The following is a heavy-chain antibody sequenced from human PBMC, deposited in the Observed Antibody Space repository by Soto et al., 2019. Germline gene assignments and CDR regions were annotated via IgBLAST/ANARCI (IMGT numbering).Heavy chain of an antibody. J-gene: IGHJ4*02. V-gene: IGHV3-30*18. CDR1: GFTFSSYG. CDR3: AKGRYFVY. CDR2: ISYDGSNK. Sequence: QVQLVESGGGVVQPGRSLRLSGAASGFTFSSYGMPWVRQAPGKGPEWVAVISYDGSNKYYADSVKGRFTISRDNSKNTLYLKMNRLGAEDTAVYYCAKGRYFVYGGQGTLVTVSS.